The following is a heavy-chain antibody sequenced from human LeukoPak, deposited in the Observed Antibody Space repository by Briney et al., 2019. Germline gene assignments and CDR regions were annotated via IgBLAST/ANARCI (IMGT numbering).Heavy chain of an antibody. Sequence: SETLSLTCNVSGGSISSSSYYWGWIRQPPGKGLEWIGSIYYSGSTYYNPSLKSRVTISVDTSKNQFSLKLSSVTAADTAVYYCARYYYDSSGYYYLDYWGQGTLVTVSS. D-gene: IGHD3-22*01. CDR2: IYYSGST. J-gene: IGHJ4*02. V-gene: IGHV4-39*01. CDR1: GGSISSSSYY. CDR3: ARYYYDSSGYYYLDY.